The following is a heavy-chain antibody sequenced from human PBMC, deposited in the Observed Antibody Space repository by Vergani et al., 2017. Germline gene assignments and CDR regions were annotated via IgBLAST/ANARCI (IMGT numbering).Heavy chain of an antibody. V-gene: IGHV4-38-2*02. CDR3: ARGGLPDAFDI. Sequence: QAQLQESGPGLVKPSETLSLTCSVSGYSISRGYFWGWFRPPPGKGLEWIGKIFHTGLSYRTPSLRSRVAISVDTSRNHFSLKLRSVTAADTAAYFCARGGLPDAFDIWGQGTLVTVSS. D-gene: IGHD3-10*01. CDR1: GYSISRGYF. J-gene: IGHJ3*02. CDR2: IFHTGLS.